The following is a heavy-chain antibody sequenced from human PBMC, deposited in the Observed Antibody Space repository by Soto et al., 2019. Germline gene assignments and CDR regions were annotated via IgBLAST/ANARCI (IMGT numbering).Heavy chain of an antibody. CDR1: GGSFSCYY. J-gene: IGHJ4*02. D-gene: IGHD5-18*01. Sequence: SETLSLTCAVYGGSFSCYYWSWIRQPPGKGLEWIGEINHSGSTNYDPSLKSRVTISVDTSKNQFSLKLSSVTAADTAVYYCARGRYSWSYWGQGTLVTVSS. CDR2: INHSGST. CDR3: ARGRYSWSY. V-gene: IGHV4-34*01.